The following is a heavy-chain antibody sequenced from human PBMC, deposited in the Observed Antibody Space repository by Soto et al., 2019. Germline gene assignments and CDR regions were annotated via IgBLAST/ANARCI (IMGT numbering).Heavy chain of an antibody. D-gene: IGHD3-10*01. Sequence: GGSLRLSCAASGFTFSSYAMHWVRQAPGKGLEWVAVISYDGSNKYYADSVKGRFTISRDNSKDTLYLQMNSLRAEDTAVYYCARATMTMVREVIISPIDYWGQGTLVTVSS. CDR1: GFTFSSYA. CDR2: ISYDGSNK. J-gene: IGHJ4*02. CDR3: ARATMTMVREVIISPIDY. V-gene: IGHV3-30-3*01.